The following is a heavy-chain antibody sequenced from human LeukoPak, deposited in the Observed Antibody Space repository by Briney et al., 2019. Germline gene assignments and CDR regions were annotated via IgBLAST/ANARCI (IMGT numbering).Heavy chain of an antibody. CDR3: AKGNVWGDAFDI. CDR1: GFTFSSYA. D-gene: IGHD3-16*01. J-gene: IGHJ3*02. Sequence: GGSLRLSCAASGFTFSSYAMSWVRQAPGKGLEWVSAISGSGGSTYYADSVKGQFTISRDNSKNTLYLQMNSLRAEDTAVYYCAKGNVWGDAFDIWGQGTMVTVSS. V-gene: IGHV3-23*01. CDR2: ISGSGGST.